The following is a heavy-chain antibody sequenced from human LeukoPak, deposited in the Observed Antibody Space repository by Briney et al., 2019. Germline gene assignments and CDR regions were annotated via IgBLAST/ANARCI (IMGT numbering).Heavy chain of an antibody. CDR3: ARESSRGFDY. CDR2: IYSGGST. CDR1: GFTFSDYY. J-gene: IGHJ4*02. V-gene: IGHV3-66*01. Sequence: GGSLRLSCAASGFTFSDYYMSWARQAPGKGLEWVSVIYSGGSTYYADSVKGRFTISRDNSKNTLYLQMNSLRAEDTAVYYCARESSRGFDYWGQGTLVTVSS.